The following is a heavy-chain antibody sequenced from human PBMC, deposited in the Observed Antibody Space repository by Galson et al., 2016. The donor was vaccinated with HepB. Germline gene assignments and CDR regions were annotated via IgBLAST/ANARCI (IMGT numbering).Heavy chain of an antibody. CDR1: GFIFSSHS. J-gene: IGHJ6*02. CDR3: ARDVRDCGGDCGRSDYGMGG. CDR2: ISSGSSYI. Sequence: SLRLSCAASGFIFSSHSMNWVRQAPGKGLEWVSSISSGSSYIHYADSVKGRFTISRDNAKNSLYLEMNSLRAEDAAVYYCARDVRDCGGDCGRSDYGMGGWGQGTTVTVSS. D-gene: IGHD2-21*02. V-gene: IGHV3-21*01.